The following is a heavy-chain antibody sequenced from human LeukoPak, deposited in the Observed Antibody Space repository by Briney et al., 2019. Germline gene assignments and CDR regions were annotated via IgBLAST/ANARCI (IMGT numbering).Heavy chain of an antibody. D-gene: IGHD2-15*01. Sequence: SETLSLTCTVSGGSISSYYWSWIRQPPGKGLEWIGYIYYSGSTNYNPSLKSRVTISVDTSKNQFSLKLSSVTAEDTAVYYCARGGGYCSGGSCYANYDYWGQGTLVTVSS. CDR1: GGSISSYY. CDR3: ARGGGYCSGGSCYANYDY. J-gene: IGHJ4*02. CDR2: IYYSGST. V-gene: IGHV4-59*01.